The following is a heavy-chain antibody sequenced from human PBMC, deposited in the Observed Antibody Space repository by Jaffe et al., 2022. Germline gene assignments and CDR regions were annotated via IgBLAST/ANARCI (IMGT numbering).Heavy chain of an antibody. Sequence: EVQLLESGGGLVQPGGSLRLSCAASGFTFSSYAMSWVRQAPGKGLEWVSAISGSGGSTYYADSVKGRFTISRDNSKNTLYLQMNSLRAEDTAVYYCAKAGPSGERGLMDFDYWGQGTLVTVSS. CDR1: GFTFSSYA. J-gene: IGHJ4*02. V-gene: IGHV3-23*01. D-gene: IGHD3-10*01. CDR2: ISGSGGST. CDR3: AKAGPSGERGLMDFDY.